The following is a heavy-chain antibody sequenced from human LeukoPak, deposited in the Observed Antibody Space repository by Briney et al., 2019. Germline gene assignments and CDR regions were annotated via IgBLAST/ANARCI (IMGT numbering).Heavy chain of an antibody. CDR3: ARENVAALDY. CDR1: GVTVSSNY. J-gene: IGHJ4*02. Sequence: GGSLRLSCAAAGVTVSSNYMSWVRQVPGKGLEWVANIKPDGSEKYYADSVKGRFTISRDNAKNLLYFQMNSLRAEDTAVYYCARENVAALDYWGQGTLATVSS. V-gene: IGHV3-7*01. CDR2: IKPDGSEK. D-gene: IGHD6-13*01.